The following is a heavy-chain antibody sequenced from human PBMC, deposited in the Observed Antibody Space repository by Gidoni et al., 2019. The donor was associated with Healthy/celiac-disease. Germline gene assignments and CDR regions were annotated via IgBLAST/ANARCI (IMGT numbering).Heavy chain of an antibody. CDR2: IIPIFGIA. CDR1: GGTFTSYA. V-gene: IGHV1-69*17. D-gene: IGHD2-15*01. Sequence: QVQLVQSGAEVKKPGSSVKVSCKASGGTFTSYAISWVRQAPGQGLEWMGGIIPIFGIATYAQKFQGRVTITADKSTSTAYMELSSLRSEDTAVYYCARHQFCSGGSCFLGSYYYGMDVWGQGTTVTVSS. J-gene: IGHJ6*02. CDR3: ARHQFCSGGSCFLGSYYYGMDV.